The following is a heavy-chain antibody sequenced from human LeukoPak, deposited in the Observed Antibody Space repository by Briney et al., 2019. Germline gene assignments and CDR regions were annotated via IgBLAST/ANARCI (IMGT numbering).Heavy chain of an antibody. Sequence: PGGSLRLSCAASGFTVSSNYMSWVRQAPGKGLEWVSVIYSGGSTYYADSVKGRFTISRDNAKNSLYLQMNSLRADDTAVYYCARSLLWFGANLIWFDSWGQGTLVTVSS. D-gene: IGHD3-10*01. CDR3: ARSLLWFGANLIWFDS. J-gene: IGHJ5*01. CDR2: IYSGGST. CDR1: GFTVSSNY. V-gene: IGHV3-66*01.